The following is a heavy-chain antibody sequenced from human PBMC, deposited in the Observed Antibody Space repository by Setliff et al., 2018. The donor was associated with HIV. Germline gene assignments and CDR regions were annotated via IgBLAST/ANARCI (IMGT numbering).Heavy chain of an antibody. V-gene: IGHV4-39*07. D-gene: IGHD3-22*01. Sequence: PSETLSLTCTVSGGSITSNNYYWGWIRQPPGKGLEWIGSMYYGGRTYYNPSLRGRVTISEDTSKNQFSLRLNSLTAADTAVYYCARDTDYYGTSAYYTKCYYYAMDVWGQGATVTVSS. CDR1: GGSITSNNYY. CDR3: ARDTDYYGTSAYYTKCYYYAMDV. J-gene: IGHJ6*02. CDR2: MYYGGRT.